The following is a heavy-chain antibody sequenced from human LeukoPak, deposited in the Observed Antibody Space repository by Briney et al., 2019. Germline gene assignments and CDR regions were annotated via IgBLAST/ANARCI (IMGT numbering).Heavy chain of an antibody. D-gene: IGHD2-2*02. CDR1: GYSFTSYW. CDR3: ARAPLGYCSSTSCYSGVYFDY. Sequence: GESLKISCKGSGYSFTSYWIGGVRQMPGKGLEWMGIIYPGDSDTRYSPSFQGQGTISADKSISTAYLQWSSLKASDTAMYYCARAPLGYCSSTSCYSGVYFDYWGQGTLVTVSS. J-gene: IGHJ4*02. V-gene: IGHV5-51*01. CDR2: IYPGDSDT.